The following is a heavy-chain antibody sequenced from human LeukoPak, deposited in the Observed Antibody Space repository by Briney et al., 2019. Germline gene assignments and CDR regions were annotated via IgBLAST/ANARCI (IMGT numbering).Heavy chain of an antibody. CDR2: IYTNGGI. J-gene: IGHJ5*02. Sequence: SETLSLTCTVSGGSISSSYWSWIRQPAGKGLEWIGRIYTNGGINYNPSLKSRVTISFDKSQNQLSLRLSSVTAADTAVYYCAKTRSSPSRFDPWGQGTLVTVSS. V-gene: IGHV4-4*07. CDR3: AKTRSSPSRFDP. CDR1: GGSISSSY.